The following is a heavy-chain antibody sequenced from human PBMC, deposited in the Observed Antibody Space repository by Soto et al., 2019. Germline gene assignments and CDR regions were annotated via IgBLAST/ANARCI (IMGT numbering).Heavy chain of an antibody. V-gene: IGHV1-18*01. CDR1: GYTFTSYG. D-gene: IGHD3-9*01. J-gene: IGHJ4*02. Sequence: ASVKVSCKASGYTFTSYGISWVRQAPGQGIEWMGWISAYNGNTNYAQKLQGRVTMTTDTSTSTAYMELRSLRSDDTAVYYCARDALLRYFDWLPSPAFDYWGQGTLVTVSS. CDR3: ARDALLRYFDWLPSPAFDY. CDR2: ISAYNGNT.